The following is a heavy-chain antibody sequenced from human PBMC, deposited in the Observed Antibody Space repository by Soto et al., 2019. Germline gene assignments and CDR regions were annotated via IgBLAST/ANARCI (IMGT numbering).Heavy chain of an antibody. Sequence: EVQLLESGGGLVQPGGSVRLSCAASGLTFGNYAMSWVRQAPGKGLEWVSAISGDSGRTYYADSVKGRFTISRDNSKNTLYLHMNPLRAEDTAVYYCAVTPNCGRDCSAASYWYFDIWGRGTLVTVSS. D-gene: IGHD2-21*02. CDR1: GLTFGNYA. CDR2: ISGDSGRT. J-gene: IGHJ2*01. CDR3: AVTPNCGRDCSAASYWYFDI. V-gene: IGHV3-23*01.